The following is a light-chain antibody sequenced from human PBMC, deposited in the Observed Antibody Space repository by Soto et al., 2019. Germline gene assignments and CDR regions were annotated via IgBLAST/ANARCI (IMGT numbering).Light chain of an antibody. CDR3: QKYSSVPL. V-gene: IGKV1-27*01. Sequence: IQMTQSPSTLSASVGDRVTITCRASQSIRNFLAWYQQKPGKAPKLLIYAASTLESGVPSRFSGSGSGTDFTLTISSLQPDDVATYSCQKYSSVPLFGRGTKVEIK. CDR1: QSIRNF. CDR2: AAS. J-gene: IGKJ1*01.